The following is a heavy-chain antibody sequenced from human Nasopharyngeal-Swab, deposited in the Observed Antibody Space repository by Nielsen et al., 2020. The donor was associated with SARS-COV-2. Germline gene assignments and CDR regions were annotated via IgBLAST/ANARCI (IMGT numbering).Heavy chain of an antibody. CDR2: IYSGGST. CDR3: ARGSFDYYYGMDV. Sequence: GESLQISCAASGFTVSSNYMSWVRQALGKGLEWVSVIYSGGSTYYADSVKGRFTISRDNSKNTLYLQMNSLRAEDTAVYYCARGSFDYYYGMDVWGQGTTVTVSS. V-gene: IGHV3-53*01. J-gene: IGHJ6*02. CDR1: GFTVSSNY.